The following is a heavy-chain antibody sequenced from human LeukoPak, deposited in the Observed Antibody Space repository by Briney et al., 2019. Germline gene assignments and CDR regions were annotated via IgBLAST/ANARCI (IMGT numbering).Heavy chain of an antibody. Sequence: SQTLSLTCTVSGGSISSGSYYWSWIRQPAGTGLEWIGRIYTSGSTNYNPSLKSRVTISVDTSKNQFSLKLGSVTAADTAVYYCARRGYSSSWNYYYMDVWGKGTTVTVSS. V-gene: IGHV4-61*02. CDR2: IYTSGST. CDR3: ARRGYSSSWNYYYMDV. D-gene: IGHD6-13*01. J-gene: IGHJ6*03. CDR1: GGSISSGSYY.